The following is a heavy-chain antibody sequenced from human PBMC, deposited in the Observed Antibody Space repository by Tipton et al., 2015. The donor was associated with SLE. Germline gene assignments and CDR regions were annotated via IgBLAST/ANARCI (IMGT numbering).Heavy chain of an antibody. CDR3: ARLAVAGTPYFDY. Sequence: TLSLTCAVYGGSFSGYYWSWIRQPPGKGLEWIGEINHSGSTNYNPSLKSRVTISVDTSRNQFSLKLSSVTAADTAVYYCARLAVAGTPYFDYWGQGTLVTVSS. CDR2: INHSGST. D-gene: IGHD6-19*01. V-gene: IGHV4-34*01. J-gene: IGHJ4*02. CDR1: GGSFSGYY.